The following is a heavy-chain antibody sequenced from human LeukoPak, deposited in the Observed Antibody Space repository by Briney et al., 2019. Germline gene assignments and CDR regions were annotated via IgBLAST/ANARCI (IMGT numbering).Heavy chain of an antibody. CDR1: GYTFTGYY. V-gene: IGHV1-2*04. CDR3: ARALTGYSSSWRGNWFDP. D-gene: IGHD6-13*01. Sequence: ASVKVSCKASGYTFTGYYMHWVRQAPGQGLEWMGWINPNSGGTNYAQKFQGWVTMTRDTSISTAYMELSRLRPDDTAVYYCARALTGYSSSWRGNWFDPWGQGTLVTVSS. CDR2: INPNSGGT. J-gene: IGHJ5*02.